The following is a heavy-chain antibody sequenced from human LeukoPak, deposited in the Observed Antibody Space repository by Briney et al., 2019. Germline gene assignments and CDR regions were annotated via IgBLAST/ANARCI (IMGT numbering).Heavy chain of an antibody. J-gene: IGHJ4*02. Sequence: SVKVSCKASGGTFSSYTISWVRQAPGRGLEWMGRIIPILGIANYAQKFQGRVTITADKSTSTAYMELSSLRSEDTAVYYCARAGRAAGNIWDDYWGQGTLVTVSS. CDR1: GGTFSSYT. V-gene: IGHV1-69*02. D-gene: IGHD6-13*01. CDR2: IIPILGIA. CDR3: ARAGRAAGNIWDDY.